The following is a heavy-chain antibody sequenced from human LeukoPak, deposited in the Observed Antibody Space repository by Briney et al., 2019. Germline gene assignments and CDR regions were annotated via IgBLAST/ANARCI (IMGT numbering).Heavy chain of an antibody. V-gene: IGHV4-38-2*01. D-gene: IGHD3-10*01. CDR1: GYSISSGYY. CDR3: ARANYYGSGSYGFDP. CDR2: IYHSGST. Sequence: PSETLSLTCAVSGYSISSGYYWGWIRQPPGKGLGWIGSIYHSGSTYYNPSLKSRVTISVDTSKNQFSLKLSSVTAADTAVYYCARANYYGSGSYGFDPWGQGTLVTVSS. J-gene: IGHJ5*02.